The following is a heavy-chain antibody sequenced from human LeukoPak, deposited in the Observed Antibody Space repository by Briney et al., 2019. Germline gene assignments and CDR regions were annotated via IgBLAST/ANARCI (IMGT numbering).Heavy chain of an antibody. V-gene: IGHV1-69*19. CDR2: IIPIFGTA. CDR1: GGTFSSFP. Sequence: GSSVKVSCKASGGTFSSFPISGGRKAPGQGLEWRGGIIPIFGTANYAQKFQGRVTITADESTSTAYMELSSLRSEDTAVYYCARDPTGIAVAGTRDDAFDIWGQGTMVTVSS. CDR3: ARDPTGIAVAGTRDDAFDI. J-gene: IGHJ3*02. D-gene: IGHD6-19*01.